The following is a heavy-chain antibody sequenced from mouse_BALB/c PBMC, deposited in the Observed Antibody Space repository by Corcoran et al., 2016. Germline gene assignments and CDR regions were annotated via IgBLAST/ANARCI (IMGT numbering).Heavy chain of an antibody. CDR3: AREVPGGNPFDY. J-gene: IGHJ2*01. D-gene: IGHD2-1*01. V-gene: IGHV1S136*01. Sequence: EVQLQQSGPELVKPGASVKMSCKASGYTFTSYVIHWVKQKPGQGLEWIGYIYPYNDGIKYNEKFKGKATLTSDKSSSTAYMGLNSLTSEDSAVYYCAREVPGGNPFDYRGQGTTLPVSS. CDR1: GYTFTSYV. CDR2: IYPYNDGI.